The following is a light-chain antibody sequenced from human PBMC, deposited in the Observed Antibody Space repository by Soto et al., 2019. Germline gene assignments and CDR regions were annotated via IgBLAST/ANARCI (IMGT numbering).Light chain of an antibody. CDR2: EVS. CDR1: SSDVGGSNY. V-gene: IGLV2-14*01. Sequence: QSVLTQPAAVSGSTGQSITISCTGTSSDVGGSNYVSWYQQHTVKAPILMIYEVSNRPSGVSNRFSGSKSGHTVSLTISGIHADDEAYYYYSAYTSSSIDYVFGTGTTLTVL. J-gene: IGLJ1*01. CDR3: SAYTSSSIDYV.